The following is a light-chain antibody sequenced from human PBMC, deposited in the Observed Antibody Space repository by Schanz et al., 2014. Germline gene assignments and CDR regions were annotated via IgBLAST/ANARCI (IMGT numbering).Light chain of an antibody. CDR3: QQFNSYWWT. CDR1: QSVSNN. Sequence: EIVMTQSPATLSVSPGERATLSCRASQSVSNNLAWYQQKPGQAPSLLLYGATTRATGIPARFSGSGSGTEFSLTISSLQPDDFATYYCQQFNSYWWTFGQGTKVEIE. V-gene: IGKV3-15*01. CDR2: GAT. J-gene: IGKJ1*01.